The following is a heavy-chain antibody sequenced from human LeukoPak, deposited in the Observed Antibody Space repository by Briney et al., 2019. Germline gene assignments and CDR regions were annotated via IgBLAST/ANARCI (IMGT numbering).Heavy chain of an antibody. CDR2: IYYSGST. J-gene: IGHJ4*02. Sequence: PSETLSLTCTVSGGSISSYYWSWIRQPPGKGLEWIGYIYYSGSTNYNPSLKSRVTISVDTSKNQFSLKLSSVTAADTAVYYCARHSSGYYYVGYFDYWGQGTLVTVSP. D-gene: IGHD3-22*01. V-gene: IGHV4-59*01. CDR1: GGSISSYY. CDR3: ARHSSGYYYVGYFDY.